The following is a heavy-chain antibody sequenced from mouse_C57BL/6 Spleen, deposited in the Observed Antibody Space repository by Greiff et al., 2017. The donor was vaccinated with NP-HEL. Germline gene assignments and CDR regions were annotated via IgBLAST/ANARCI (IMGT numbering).Heavy chain of an antibody. CDR3: AKRGDYYGSSSAPYWYFDV. D-gene: IGHD1-1*01. J-gene: IGHJ1*03. Sequence: VQLVESGPGLVAPSQSLSITCTVSGFSLTSYGVSWVRQPPGKGLEWLGVIWGDGSTHYHSALTSRLSIRKDNSQSQVFLKLKSLQTEDTATYYCAKRGDYYGSSSAPYWYFDVWGTGTTVTVSS. CDR1: GFSLTSYG. CDR2: IWGDGST. V-gene: IGHV2-3*01.